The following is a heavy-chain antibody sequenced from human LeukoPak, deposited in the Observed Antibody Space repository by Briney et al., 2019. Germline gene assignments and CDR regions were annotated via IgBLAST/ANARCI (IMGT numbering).Heavy chain of an antibody. D-gene: IGHD1-26*01. CDR1: GFTFDDYA. Sequence: GGSLRLSCAASGFTFDDYAMHWVRQAPGKGLEWVSGISWNSGNIGYADSVKGRFTISRDNAKNSLYLQMNSLRAEDTAVYYCARDRPGATTGYFDYWGQGTLVTVSS. CDR2: ISWNSGNI. J-gene: IGHJ4*02. CDR3: ARDRPGATTGYFDY. V-gene: IGHV3-9*01.